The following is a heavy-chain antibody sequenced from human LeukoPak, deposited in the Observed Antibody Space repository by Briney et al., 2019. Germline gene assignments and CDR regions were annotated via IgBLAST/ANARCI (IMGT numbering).Heavy chain of an antibody. CDR1: GDSVSSNGAS. CDR3: GRETDFGVVTN. V-gene: IGHV6-1*01. Sequence: SQTLSLTCAISGDSVSSNGASWNWIRQSPSRGLEWLGRTYYRSQQWHSDYAPSVKGRVTLNPDTSKNQFSLQLNSMTPEDTAVYYCGRETDFGVVTNWGQGTLVTVSS. D-gene: IGHD3-3*01. CDR2: TYYRSQQWHS. J-gene: IGHJ4*02.